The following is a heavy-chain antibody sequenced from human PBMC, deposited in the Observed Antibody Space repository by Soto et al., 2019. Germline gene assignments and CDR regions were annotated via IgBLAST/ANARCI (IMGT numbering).Heavy chain of an antibody. V-gene: IGHV1-46*01. CDR1: GYTFTSNY. Sequence: QVQLVQSGAEVKKPGASVKVSCKASGYTFTSNYMHWVRQAPGQGLEWMGIINPRGGGTSYAQKFQARGTMTADTPTSTVYMELSSLRSEDTAVYYCARDSTLAYWGQGTLVTVAS. CDR2: INPRGGGT. J-gene: IGHJ4*02. CDR3: ARDSTLAY.